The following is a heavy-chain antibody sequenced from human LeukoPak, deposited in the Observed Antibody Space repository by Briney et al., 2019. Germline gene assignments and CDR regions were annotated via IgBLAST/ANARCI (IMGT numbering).Heavy chain of an antibody. V-gene: IGHV1-2*02. CDR3: ARWDGYSSSPDY. CDR1: ITFTGFF. D-gene: IGHD6-13*01. Sequence: ALGEGPCQAFWITFTGFFIPLVGTGPGQGLWWMGWINPHSADTGYAQKFLGRVTMTRDMSISTIYMELTRLRSDDTALYYCARWDGYSSSPDYWGQGTLVTVSS. CDR2: INPHSADT. J-gene: IGHJ4*02.